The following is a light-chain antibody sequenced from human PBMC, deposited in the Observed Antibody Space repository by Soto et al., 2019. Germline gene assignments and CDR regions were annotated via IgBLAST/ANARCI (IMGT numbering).Light chain of an antibody. Sequence: EIVMTQSPATLSVSPGERAILSCRTSQSIRSNYFAWYQQKPGQPPRLLIYGVSTRATGIPARFSGSGSGTEFTLTISSLQSEDFAFYYCQQYSAWPLTFGGGTQVEMK. CDR2: GVS. CDR1: QSIRSN. CDR3: QQYSAWPLT. J-gene: IGKJ4*01. V-gene: IGKV3-15*01.